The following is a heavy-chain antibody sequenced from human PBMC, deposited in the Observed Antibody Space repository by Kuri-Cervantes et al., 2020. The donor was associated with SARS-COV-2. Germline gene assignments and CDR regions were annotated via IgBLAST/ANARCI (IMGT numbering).Heavy chain of an antibody. CDR2: ISYDGSNK. Sequence: LSLTCAASGFTFSSYAMHWVRQTPGKGLEWVAVISYDGSNKYYADSVKGRFTISRDNSKNTLYLQMNSLRAEDTAVYYCARHSRETWDPYYDFWSGYYKGYYYYMDVWGKGTTVTVSS. D-gene: IGHD3-3*01. V-gene: IGHV3-30*04. CDR1: GFTFSSYA. J-gene: IGHJ6*03. CDR3: ARHSRETWDPYYDFWSGYYKGYYYYMDV.